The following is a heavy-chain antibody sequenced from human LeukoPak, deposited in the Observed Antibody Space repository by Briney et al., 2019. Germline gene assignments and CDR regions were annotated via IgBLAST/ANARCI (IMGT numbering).Heavy chain of an antibody. J-gene: IGHJ4*02. D-gene: IGHD1-26*01. CDR2: VYYSGNT. Sequence: ETLSLTCTVSGASITSGSYYWGWIRQPPGKGLEWIGSVYYSGNTYYNSSLKSRVTISVDLSKNRFSLKLNSVTAADTAVYYCARLSLVGATDFDYWGQGTLVTVSS. V-gene: IGHV4-39*01. CDR3: ARLSLVGATDFDY. CDR1: GASITSGSYY.